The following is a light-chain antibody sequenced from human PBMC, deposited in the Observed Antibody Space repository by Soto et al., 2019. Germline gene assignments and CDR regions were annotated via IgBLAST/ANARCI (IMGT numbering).Light chain of an antibody. CDR3: QYYGSSPLT. CDR1: QSVSSSY. CDR2: GAS. J-gene: IGKJ4*01. Sequence: EIVLTQSPGTLSLSPGERATLSCRASQSVSSSYLAWYQQKPGQAPRLLIYGASSRATGIPDRFSGSGSGTDFTTIISILQHEDVAVYYQQYYGSSPLTFGGGTKVEIK. V-gene: IGKV3-20*01.